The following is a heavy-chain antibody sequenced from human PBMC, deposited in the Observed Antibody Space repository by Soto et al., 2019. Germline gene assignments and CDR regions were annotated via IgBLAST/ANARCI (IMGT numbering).Heavy chain of an antibody. CDR1: GYTFTSYD. D-gene: IGHD3-9*01. CDR3: ARGLRYFDWFPPVWFDP. J-gene: IGHJ5*02. Sequence: QVQLVQSGAEVKKPGASVKVSCKASGYTFTSYDINWVRQATGQGLEWMGWMNPNSGNTGYAQKFQGRVTMTRNTSISTAYMELSSLRSEDTAVYYCARGLRYFDWFPPVWFDPWGQGTLVTVSS. V-gene: IGHV1-8*01. CDR2: MNPNSGNT.